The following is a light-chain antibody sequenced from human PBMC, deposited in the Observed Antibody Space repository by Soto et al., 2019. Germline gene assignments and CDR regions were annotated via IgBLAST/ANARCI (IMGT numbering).Light chain of an antibody. J-gene: IGKJ5*01. V-gene: IGKV3-15*01. CDR3: QQYNNWPSIT. CDR1: QSVSSN. CDR2: GAS. Sequence: ELVLTQSPGTLSLSPVERATLSCRASQSVSSNLAWYQQKPGQAPRLLIYGASTRATGIPARFSGSGSGTEFTLTISSLQSEDFAVYYCQQYNNWPSITFGQGTRLEIK.